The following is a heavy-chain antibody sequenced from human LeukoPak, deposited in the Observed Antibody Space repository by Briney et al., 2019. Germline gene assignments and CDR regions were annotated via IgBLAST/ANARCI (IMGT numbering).Heavy chain of an antibody. CDR1: GFTFSSYS. Sequence: GGSLRLSCAASGFTFSSYSLNWVRQAPGKGLEWVSFISSSSITIYYADSVKGRFTISRDNAEKSLYLQMNSLRAEDTAVYYCARDRGGSCSAIDYWGQGTLVTVSS. D-gene: IGHD3-10*01. CDR2: ISSSSITI. V-gene: IGHV3-48*04. CDR3: ARDRGGSCSAIDY. J-gene: IGHJ4*02.